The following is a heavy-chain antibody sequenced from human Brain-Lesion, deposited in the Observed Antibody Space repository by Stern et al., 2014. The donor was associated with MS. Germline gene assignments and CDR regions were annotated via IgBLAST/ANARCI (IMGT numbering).Heavy chain of an antibody. V-gene: IGHV4-39*01. CDR3: ARLVAGFYFDF. CDR2: IYYSGTT. Sequence: QLQLQESGPGLVKPSETLSLTCTVSGGSISSSNHYWGWIRQPPGKGLEWIGAIYYSGTTSYSPSLKSRVTISVDTSKKQFSLTLSSVTAADTAVYYCARLVAGFYFDFWGPGSPVTVSS. J-gene: IGHJ4*02. CDR1: GGSISSSNHY. D-gene: IGHD6-19*01.